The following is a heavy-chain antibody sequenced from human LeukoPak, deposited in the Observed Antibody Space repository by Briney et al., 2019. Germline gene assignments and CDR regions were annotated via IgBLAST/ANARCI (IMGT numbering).Heavy chain of an antibody. Sequence: GGSLRLSCAASGVTFSGYWMTWVRQAPGKGLEWVANIKEDESEKYYADSVKGRFTISRDNAKNSVYLQMNSLRAEDTAVYYCARADYSSGWYYYYYGMDVWGQGTTVTVSS. V-gene: IGHV3-7*01. CDR3: ARADYSSGWYYYYYGMDV. J-gene: IGHJ6*02. CDR1: GVTFSGYW. CDR2: IKEDESEK. D-gene: IGHD6-19*01.